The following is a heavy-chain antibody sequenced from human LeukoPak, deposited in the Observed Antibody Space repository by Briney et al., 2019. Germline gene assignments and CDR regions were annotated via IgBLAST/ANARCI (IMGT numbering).Heavy chain of an antibody. CDR2: IRYDGSNK. V-gene: IGHV3-30*02. D-gene: IGHD1-26*01. CDR3: ARGWENSLDY. CDR1: GFTFSSYG. J-gene: IGHJ4*02. Sequence: GGSLRLSCAASGFTFSSYGMHWVRQAPGKGLEWVAFIRYDGSNKYYTDSVKGRFTISRDNAKNSLYLQMNSLRAEDTAVYYCARGWENSLDYWGQGTLVTVSS.